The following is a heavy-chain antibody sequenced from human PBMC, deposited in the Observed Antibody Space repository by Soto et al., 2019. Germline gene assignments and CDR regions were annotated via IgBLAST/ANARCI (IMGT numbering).Heavy chain of an antibody. V-gene: IGHV4-34*01. CDR1: GGSFSGYY. Sequence: QVQLQQWGAGLLKPSETLSLTCAVYGGSFSGYYWSWIRQPPGKGLEWIGEINHSGSTNYNPPLKSRVTISVDTSKNQFSLKLSSVTAADTAVYYCARARPGFSTVTTRWFDPWGQGTLVTVSS. D-gene: IGHD4-4*01. CDR3: ARARPGFSTVTTRWFDP. J-gene: IGHJ5*02. CDR2: INHSGST.